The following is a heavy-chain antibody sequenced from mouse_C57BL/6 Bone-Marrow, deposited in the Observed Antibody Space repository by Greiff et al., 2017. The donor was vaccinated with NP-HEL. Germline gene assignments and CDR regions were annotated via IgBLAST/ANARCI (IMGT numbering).Heavy chain of an antibody. V-gene: IGHV14-4*01. CDR2: IDPENGDT. CDR1: GFNIKDDY. Sequence: VQLQQSGAELVRPGASVKLSCTASGFNIKDDYMHWVKQRPEQGLEWIGWIDPENGDTEYASKFQGKATITADTSSNTAYLQLSSLTSEDTAVYYCTPYYYGSGGYFDVWGTGTTVTVSS. D-gene: IGHD1-1*01. CDR3: TPYYYGSGGYFDV. J-gene: IGHJ1*03.